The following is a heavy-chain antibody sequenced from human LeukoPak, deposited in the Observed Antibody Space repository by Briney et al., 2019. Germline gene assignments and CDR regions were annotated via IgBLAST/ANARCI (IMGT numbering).Heavy chain of an antibody. CDR3: ARGESWGDFDY. D-gene: IGHD3-16*01. CDR1: GGSFSGYY. CDR2: INHSGST. V-gene: IGHV4-34*01. J-gene: IGHJ4*02. Sequence: SETLSLTCAVYGGSFSGYYWSWIRQPPGKGLEWIGEINHSGSTNYNPSLKSRVTISVDTSKNQFPLKLSSVTAADTAVYYCARGESWGDFDYWGQGTLVTVSS.